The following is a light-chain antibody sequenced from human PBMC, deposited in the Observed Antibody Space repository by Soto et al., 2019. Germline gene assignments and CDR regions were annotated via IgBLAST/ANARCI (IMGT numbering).Light chain of an antibody. CDR3: ISYTTTNSWV. Sequence: QSALIQPASVSGSPGQSLIISCTGTGGDFGSSTYVSWYQQHSDKAPKVVIYEVNKRPSGVSSRFSGAKSGSTASLTISGLQGDDEATYFCISYTTTNSWVFGGGTKLTVL. V-gene: IGLV2-14*01. CDR2: EVN. J-gene: IGLJ3*02. CDR1: GGDFGSSTY.